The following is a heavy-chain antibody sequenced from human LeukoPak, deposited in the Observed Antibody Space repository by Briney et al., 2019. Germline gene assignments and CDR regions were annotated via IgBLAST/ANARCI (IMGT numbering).Heavy chain of an antibody. J-gene: IGHJ4*02. Sequence: GGSLRLSCAASGFTFSSYAMSWVRQAPGKGLEWVSAISGSGGSTYYADSVKGRFTISRDNSKNTLYLQMNSLRAEDTAVYYCARGQSARLDYFDYWGQGTLVTVSS. V-gene: IGHV3-23*01. CDR2: ISGSGGST. CDR3: ARGQSARLDYFDY. D-gene: IGHD3-9*01. CDR1: GFTFSSYA.